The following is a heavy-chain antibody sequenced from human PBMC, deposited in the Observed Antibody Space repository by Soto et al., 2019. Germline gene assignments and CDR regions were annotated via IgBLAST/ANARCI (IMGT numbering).Heavy chain of an antibody. Sequence: ASVKVSCKASGYTFTSYYMHWVRQAPGQGLEWMGIINPSGGSTSYAQKFQGRVTMTRDTSTSTVYMELSSLRSEDTAVYYCARGSIAVAGMGVSYFDYWGQGALVTVSS. CDR1: GYTFTSYY. V-gene: IGHV1-46*03. J-gene: IGHJ4*02. D-gene: IGHD6-19*01. CDR2: INPSGGST. CDR3: ARGSIAVAGMGVSYFDY.